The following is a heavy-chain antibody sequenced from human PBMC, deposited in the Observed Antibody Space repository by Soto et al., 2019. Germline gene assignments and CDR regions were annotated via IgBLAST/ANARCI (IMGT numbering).Heavy chain of an antibody. J-gene: IGHJ6*03. D-gene: IGHD2-2*01. Sequence: QVRLVQSGAEVKKPGASVKVSCKASGYTFTSYGISWVRQAPGQGREWMGWISAYNGNTNDAQKLQGRVTMTTDTTTSTAYMELRSMRSDDPAVYYCAREGVVVVPAAYDYYYYYMDVWGKGTTVTVSS. CDR3: AREGVVVVPAAYDYYYYYMDV. CDR2: ISAYNGNT. V-gene: IGHV1-18*01. CDR1: GYTFTSYG.